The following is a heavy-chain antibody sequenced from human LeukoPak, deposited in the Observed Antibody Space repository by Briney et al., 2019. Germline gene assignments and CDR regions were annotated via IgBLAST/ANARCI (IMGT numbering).Heavy chain of an antibody. D-gene: IGHD4-17*01. CDR1: GYSISSGYY. CDR3: ASAFTKSTVNGGY. V-gene: IGHV4-38-2*01. CDR2: IYHSGST. Sequence: SETLSLTCAVSGYSISSGYYWGWIRQPPGKELEWIGSIYHSGSTYYNPSLKSRVTISVDTSKNQFSLKLSSVTAADTAVYYCASAFTKSTVNGGYWGQGTLVTVSS. J-gene: IGHJ4*02.